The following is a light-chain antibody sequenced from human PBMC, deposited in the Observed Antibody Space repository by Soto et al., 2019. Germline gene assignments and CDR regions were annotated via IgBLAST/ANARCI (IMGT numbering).Light chain of an antibody. J-gene: IGKJ3*01. V-gene: IGKV1-39*01. CDR1: QNINNY. CDR2: GAS. CDR3: QQGHSIPRT. Sequence: DIQMNQSPSSLSASVGDRVTITCRASQNINNYLNWYHQKPGRETHLLIYGASSLQGGVPSRFSGSGSGTDFTLTISSLQPEDAATYSCQQGHSIPRTLGPGTKVDIK.